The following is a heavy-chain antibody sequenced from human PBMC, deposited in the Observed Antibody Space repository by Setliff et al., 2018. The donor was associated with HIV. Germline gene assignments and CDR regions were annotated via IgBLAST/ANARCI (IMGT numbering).Heavy chain of an antibody. V-gene: IGHV3-33*08. CDR2: IWYDGSNK. CDR1: GFTFSNYG. J-gene: IGHJ4*02. CDR3: TTTLSLWFGAPFDY. Sequence: GGSLRLSCAASGFTFSNYGVHWVRQAPGKGLEWVALIWYDGSNKQYADSVKGRFTMSRDNSKNTLYLQMNSLKSEDTAVYYCTTTLSLWFGAPFDYWGQGTLVTVSS. D-gene: IGHD3-10*01.